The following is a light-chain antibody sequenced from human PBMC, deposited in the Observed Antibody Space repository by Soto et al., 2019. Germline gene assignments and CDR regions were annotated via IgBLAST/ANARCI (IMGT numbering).Light chain of an antibody. Sequence: QSAMTQPASVSGSPGQSITISCTGTSSDIGDYNFVSWYQQHPGKAPKLMIFEVRDRPSGISSRFSGSKSGNTASLTISGLQTEDEADYYCSSFSMSSTLYVFGTGPKVTVL. V-gene: IGLV2-14*01. J-gene: IGLJ1*01. CDR2: EVR. CDR3: SSFSMSSTLYV. CDR1: SSDIGDYNF.